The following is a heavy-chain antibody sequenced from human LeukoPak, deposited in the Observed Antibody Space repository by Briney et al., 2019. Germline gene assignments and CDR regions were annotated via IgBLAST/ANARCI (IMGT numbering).Heavy chain of an antibody. CDR3: AREAQSFYYDTSGYYTAAAYFDY. D-gene: IGHD3-22*01. J-gene: IGHJ4*02. CDR2: ISSHGYI. CDR1: GFTFSSYA. V-gene: IGHV3-21*01. Sequence: GGSLRLSCAASGFTFSSYAMHWVRQAPGKGLEWVSSISSHGYIYYADSLKGRFTISRDSAKSSLYLQMNSLRAEDTAVYYCAREAQSFYYDTSGYYTAAAYFDYWGQGTLVTVSS.